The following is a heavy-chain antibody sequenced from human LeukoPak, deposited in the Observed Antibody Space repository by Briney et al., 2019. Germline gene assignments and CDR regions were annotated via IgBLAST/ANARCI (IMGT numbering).Heavy chain of an antibody. J-gene: IGHJ4*02. CDR3: ARGSGWTFDY. CDR2: IRYDGSNK. V-gene: IGHV3-30*02. Sequence: GGSLRLSCAASGFTFSNYGMNWVRQAPGKGLEWVAFIRYDGSNKYYADSVKGRFTISRDNAKNSLYLQMSSLRDEDTAVYYCARGSGWTFDYWGQGTLVTVSS. D-gene: IGHD6-19*01. CDR1: GFTFSNYG.